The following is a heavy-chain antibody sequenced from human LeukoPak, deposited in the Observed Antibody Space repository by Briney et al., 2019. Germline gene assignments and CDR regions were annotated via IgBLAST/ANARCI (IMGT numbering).Heavy chain of an antibody. CDR3: ARGGGGELGDIVATGIDY. V-gene: IGHV3-30-3*01. CDR2: ISYDGSNK. J-gene: IGHJ4*02. D-gene: IGHD5-12*01. Sequence: GGSLRLSCAASGFTFSSYAMHWVRQAPGKGLEWVAVISYDGSNKYYAGSVKGRFTISRDNSKNTLYLQMNSLRAEDTAVYYCARGGGGELGDIVATGIDYWGQGTLVTVSS. CDR1: GFTFSSYA.